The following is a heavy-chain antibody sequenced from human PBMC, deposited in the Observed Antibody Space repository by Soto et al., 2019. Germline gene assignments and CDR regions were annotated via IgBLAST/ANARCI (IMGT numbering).Heavy chain of an antibody. CDR3: ARPAGPFDY. Sequence: QVQLVESGGGVVQPGRSLRLSCTASGFTFRSFAMHCVRQAPGKGLEWLALVSFDGRNKYYADSVKGRFTISRDNSNSTVFLQMTGLRSEDTGVYYCARPAGPFDYWGQGTLVTVSS. CDR2: VSFDGRNK. CDR1: GFTFRSFA. V-gene: IGHV3-30*04. J-gene: IGHJ4*02.